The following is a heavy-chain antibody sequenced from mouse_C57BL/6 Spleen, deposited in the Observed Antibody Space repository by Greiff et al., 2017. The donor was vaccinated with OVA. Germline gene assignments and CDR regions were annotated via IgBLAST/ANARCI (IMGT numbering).Heavy chain of an antibody. CDR2: IDPEDGET. CDR1: GFNIKDYY. V-gene: IGHV14-2*01. J-gene: IGHJ3*01. Sequence: EVQLKQSGAELVKPGASVKLSCTASGFNIKDYYMHWVKQRTEQGLEWIGRIDPEDGETKYAPKFQGQATITADTSSNTAYLQLSSLPSEDPAVYYGAREGGLRDLFAYWGRGTLVTVSA. D-gene: IGHD2-4*01. CDR3: AREGGLRDLFAY.